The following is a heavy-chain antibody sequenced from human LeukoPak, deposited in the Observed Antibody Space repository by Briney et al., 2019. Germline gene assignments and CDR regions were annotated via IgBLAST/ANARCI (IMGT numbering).Heavy chain of an antibody. CDR1: GGSISSSSYY. D-gene: IGHD3-22*01. V-gene: IGHV4-39*07. CDR2: IYSSRST. Sequence: SETLSLTCTVSGGSISSSSYYWGWIRQPPGKGLDWIGSIYSSRSTYYNPSLKSRVTISVDTSKNQFSLKLSSVTATDTAVYYCARGRTPRNYYDTRGFYYYYMDVWGKGTTVTVSS. CDR3: ARGRTPRNYYDTRGFYYYYMDV. J-gene: IGHJ6*03.